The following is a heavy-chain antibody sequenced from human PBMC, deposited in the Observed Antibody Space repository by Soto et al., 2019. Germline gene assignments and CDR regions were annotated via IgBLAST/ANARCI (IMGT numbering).Heavy chain of an antibody. CDR3: ARVGGFGRFLEWLLVY. Sequence: AASVKVSCKASGYTFTSYGISWVRQAPGQGLEWMGWISAYNGNTNYAQKLQGRVTMTTDTSTSTAYMELRSLRSDDTAVYHCARVGGFGRFLEWLLVYWGQGTQVTVSS. D-gene: IGHD3-3*01. CDR1: GYTFTSYG. CDR2: ISAYNGNT. J-gene: IGHJ4*02. V-gene: IGHV1-18*01.